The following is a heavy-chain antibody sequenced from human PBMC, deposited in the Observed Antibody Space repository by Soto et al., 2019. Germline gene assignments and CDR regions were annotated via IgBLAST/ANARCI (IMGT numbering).Heavy chain of an antibody. Sequence: ASVKVSCKASGYTFTSYGISWVRQAPGQGLEWMGWISAYNGNTNYAQKLQGRVTMTTDTSTSTAYMELRSLRSDDTAVYYCARGPYYYGSGSYPSYYYYYYMDVWGKGTTVTV. CDR2: ISAYNGNT. D-gene: IGHD3-10*01. V-gene: IGHV1-18*01. CDR3: ARGPYYYGSGSYPSYYYYYYMDV. CDR1: GYTFTSYG. J-gene: IGHJ6*03.